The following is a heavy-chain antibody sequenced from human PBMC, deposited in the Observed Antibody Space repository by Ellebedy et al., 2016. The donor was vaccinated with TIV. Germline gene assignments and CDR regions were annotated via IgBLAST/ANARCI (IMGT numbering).Heavy chain of an antibody. Sequence: ASVKVSCXVSGYTLTELSMHWVRQAPGQGLEWMGIINPSGGSTSYAQKFQGRVTMTRDTSTSTVYMELSSLRSEDTAVYYCARSPPLRSRAYFDYWGQGTLVTVSS. J-gene: IGHJ4*02. CDR2: INPSGGST. V-gene: IGHV1-46*01. CDR3: ARSPPLRSRAYFDY. CDR1: GYTLTELS. D-gene: IGHD4-17*01.